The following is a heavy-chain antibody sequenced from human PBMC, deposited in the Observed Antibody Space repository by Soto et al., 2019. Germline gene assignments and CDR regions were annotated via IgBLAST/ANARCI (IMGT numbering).Heavy chain of an antibody. CDR3: ARDFTGWPPDGVDS. CDR1: GYTFTSYA. J-gene: IGHJ4*02. D-gene: IGHD3-16*01. CDR2: ISAYNGNT. Sequence: QVKLVQSGVEVKKPGASVKVSCKASGYTFTSYAISWVRQAPGQGLEWMGWISAYNGNTNYAQNLRGRVTMTTDASTSTAYMELRSLRYDDTAMYYCARDFTGWPPDGVDSWGQGTQVTVSS. V-gene: IGHV1-18*01.